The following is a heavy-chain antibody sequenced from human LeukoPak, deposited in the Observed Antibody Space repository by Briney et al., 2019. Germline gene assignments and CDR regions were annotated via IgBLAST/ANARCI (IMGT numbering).Heavy chain of an antibody. Sequence: GESLKISCKGSGYSFTSYWIGWVRQMPGKGLEWMGIIYPGDSDTRYSPSLQGHITISADKSINAAYLQWSSLKASDTAMYYCARRRSTNDVCYTGGAFDIWGQGTVVTVSS. CDR2: IYPGDSDT. CDR3: ARRRSTNDVCYTGGAFDI. CDR1: GYSFTSYW. J-gene: IGHJ3*02. V-gene: IGHV5-51*01. D-gene: IGHD2-8*01.